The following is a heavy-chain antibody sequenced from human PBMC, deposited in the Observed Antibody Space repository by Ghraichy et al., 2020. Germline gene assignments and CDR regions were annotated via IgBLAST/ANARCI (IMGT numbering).Heavy chain of an antibody. V-gene: IGHV3-48*01. CDR2: ISSSNSTI. D-gene: IGHD1-26*01. CDR1: GFTFRSYS. Sequence: GESLNISCAASGFTFRSYSMKWVRQAPGKGLEWVSYISSSNSTIYYADSLKGRFTISRDNAKNSLYLQMNSLRGEDTAVYYCARASGGSYFRAADYWGQGTLVAVSS. J-gene: IGHJ4*02. CDR3: ARASGGSYFRAADY.